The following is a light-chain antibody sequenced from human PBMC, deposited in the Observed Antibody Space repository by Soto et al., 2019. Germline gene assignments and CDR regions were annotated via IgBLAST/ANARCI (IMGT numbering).Light chain of an antibody. CDR1: QSVSSD. V-gene: IGKV3-20*01. J-gene: IGKJ1*01. CDR3: HQYDSSPSMWT. CDR2: GAS. Sequence: EIVMTQSPATLSVSPGERATLSCRASQSVSSDLAWYHQKPGQAPRLLIYGASSRATGIPDRFSGSGSGTDCTLTISRVEPEDFAVCYCHQYDSSPSMWTYSQGTNVDIK.